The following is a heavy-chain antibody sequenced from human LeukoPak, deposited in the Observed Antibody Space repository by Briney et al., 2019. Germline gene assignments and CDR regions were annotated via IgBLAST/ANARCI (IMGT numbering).Heavy chain of an antibody. D-gene: IGHD1-7*01. CDR2: IRSKANSYAT. CDR1: GFTFSSTFSGSA. V-gene: IGHV3-73*01. Sequence: GGSLRLSCAASGFTFSSTFSGSAMHWVRQASGKGLEWVGRIRSKANSYATTYAASVKGRFTISRDDSKNTVYLQLNSLKSEDTAIYYCGENYEGGIGSWGQGTLVTVSS. CDR3: GENYEGGIGS. J-gene: IGHJ5*02.